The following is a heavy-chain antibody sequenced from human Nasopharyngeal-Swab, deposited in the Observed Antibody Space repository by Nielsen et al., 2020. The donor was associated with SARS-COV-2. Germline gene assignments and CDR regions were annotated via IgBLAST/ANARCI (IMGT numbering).Heavy chain of an antibody. CDR1: GFTFSSYS. CDR2: ISSGRTSI. D-gene: IGHD6-13*01. J-gene: IGHJ1*01. Sequence: GESLKISCAASGFTFSSYSMNWVRQAPGKGLEWVSCISSGRTSIYYADSVKGRFTISRDNAKNSLYLQMNSLRAEDTAVYYCARESSAADYWGQGTLVTVSS. V-gene: IGHV3-21*01. CDR3: ARESSAADY.